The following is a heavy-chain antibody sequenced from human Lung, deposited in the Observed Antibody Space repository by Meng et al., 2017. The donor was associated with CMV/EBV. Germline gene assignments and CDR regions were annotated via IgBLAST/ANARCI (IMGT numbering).Heavy chain of an antibody. CDR1: GYTFTSYD. D-gene: IGHD6-6*01. CDR3: ARRRGGSSWGDFDD. V-gene: IGHV1-8*01. CDR2: MNPNSGNT. J-gene: IGHJ4*02. Sequence: ASVXVSXKASGYTFTSYDINWVRQATGQGLEWMGWMNPNSGNTGYAQNFQGRVTMTRNTSISTVYMELSGLRSEDTAVYYCARRRGGSSWGDFDDWRQGTLVTVSS.